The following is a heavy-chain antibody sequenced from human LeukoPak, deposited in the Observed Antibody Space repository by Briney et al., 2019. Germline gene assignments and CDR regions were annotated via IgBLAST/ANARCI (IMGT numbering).Heavy chain of an antibody. Sequence: SETLSLTCTVSGGSISSYYWTWIRQPPGKGLEWIGYIYYSGTTNYNPSLKSRVTISVDASKNQFSLRLRSVTAADTAVYYCASVVLGYYGLDVWGQGTTVTVSS. D-gene: IGHD3-16*01. V-gene: IGHV4-59*08. CDR1: GGSISSYY. CDR3: ASVVLGYYGLDV. CDR2: IYYSGTT. J-gene: IGHJ6*02.